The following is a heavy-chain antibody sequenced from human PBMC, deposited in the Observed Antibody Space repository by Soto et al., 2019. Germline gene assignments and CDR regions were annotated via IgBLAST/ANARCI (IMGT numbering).Heavy chain of an antibody. CDR1: GFTFSSYS. V-gene: IGHV3-21*01. J-gene: IGHJ6*02. Sequence: EVQLVESGGGLVKPGGSLRLSCAASGFTFSSYSMNWVRQAPGKGLEWVSSISSSSCYIYYAASVKGRITISRDNAKNSLYLQMNSLRAEDTAVYYCEWSPGGDYLNYYYYYGMDVWGQGTTVTVSS. CDR2: ISSSSCYI. D-gene: IGHD4-17*01. CDR3: EWSPGGDYLNYYYYYGMDV.